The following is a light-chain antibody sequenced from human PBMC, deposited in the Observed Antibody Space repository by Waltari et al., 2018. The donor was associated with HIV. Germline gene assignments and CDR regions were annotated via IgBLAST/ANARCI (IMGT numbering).Light chain of an antibody. CDR3: QQYVSSPPS. Sequence: EIVLTQSPGTLSLSPGERATLSCRANEPVTNNYLAWYHHKPGQAPRLLIFGSSIRANDIPDRFSGSGSGTDFTLTISWLEPEDFAVYYCQQYVSSPPSFGGGTEVEI. J-gene: IGKJ4*01. V-gene: IGKV3-20*01. CDR1: EPVTNNY. CDR2: GSS.